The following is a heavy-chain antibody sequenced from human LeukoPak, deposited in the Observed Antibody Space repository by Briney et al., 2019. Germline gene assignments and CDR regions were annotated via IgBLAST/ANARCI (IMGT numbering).Heavy chain of an antibody. D-gene: IGHD3-10*01. V-gene: IGHV3-23*01. CDR3: AKGPSSGYYMDV. CDR1: GFTFSSYA. J-gene: IGHJ6*03. Sequence: GGSLRLSCAASGFTFSSYAMSWVRQAPGKGLEWVSAICGSGGSTYYADSVKGRFTISRDNSKNTLYLQMNSLRAEDTAVYYCAKGPSSGYYMDVWGNGTTVTVSS. CDR2: ICGSGGST.